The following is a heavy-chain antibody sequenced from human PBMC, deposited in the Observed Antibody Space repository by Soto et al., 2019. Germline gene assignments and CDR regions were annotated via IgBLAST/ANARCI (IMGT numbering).Heavy chain of an antibody. J-gene: IGHJ4*02. CDR1: GFTFSSYG. V-gene: IGHV3-33*01. Sequence: QVQLVESGGGVVQPGTSLRLSCAASGFTFSSYGMHWVRQAPGKGLEWVAVIWFDGSNIYYADSGKGRFTLSRDNSKNTLYLQMNSLRAEDTAVYYCARAQYSSSWYPFDYWGQGTLVTVSS. D-gene: IGHD6-13*01. CDR3: ARAQYSSSWYPFDY. CDR2: IWFDGSNI.